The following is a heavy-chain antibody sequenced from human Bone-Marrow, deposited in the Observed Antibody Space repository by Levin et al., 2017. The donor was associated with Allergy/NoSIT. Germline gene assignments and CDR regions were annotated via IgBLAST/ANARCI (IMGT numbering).Heavy chain of an antibody. CDR3: ARHAPGIAVAVPFDP. CDR1: GGSISSSSYY. J-gene: IGHJ5*02. D-gene: IGHD6-19*01. Sequence: SETLSLTCTVSGGSISSSSYYWGWIRQPPGKGLEWIGSIYYSGSTYYNPSLKSRVTISVDTSKNQFSLKLSSVTAADTAVYYCARHAPGIAVAVPFDPWGQGTLVTVSS. CDR2: IYYSGST. V-gene: IGHV4-39*01.